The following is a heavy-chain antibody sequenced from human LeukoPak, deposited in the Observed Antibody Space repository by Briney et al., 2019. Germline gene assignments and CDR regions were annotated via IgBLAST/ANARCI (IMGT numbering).Heavy chain of an antibody. D-gene: IGHD3-3*01. Sequence: SETLSLTCTVSGGSISSYYWSWIRQPPGKGLEWIGYIYYSGSTNYNPSLKSRVTISVDTSKNQFSLKLSSVTAADTAVYYCARHVRAEYYGFWGGYYERWDYFDYWGQGTLVTVSS. CDR1: GGSISSYY. J-gene: IGHJ4*02. CDR2: IYYSGST. V-gene: IGHV4-59*08. CDR3: ARHVRAEYYGFWGGYYERWDYFDY.